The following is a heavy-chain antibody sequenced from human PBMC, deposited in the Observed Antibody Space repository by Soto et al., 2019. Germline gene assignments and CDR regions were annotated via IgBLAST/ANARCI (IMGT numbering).Heavy chain of an antibody. Sequence: PGGSLRLSCAAYGFTFSIYGMNWVRQAPGKGVEWVEVISYDRSNKYYADSVKGRFNISIDNSKNTLYLQMNSLSSEYTFVYYCSKEVWSGPMDVWGQGTTVTVSS. CDR1: GFTFSIYG. CDR2: ISYDRSNK. J-gene: IGHJ6*02. CDR3: SKEVWSGPMDV. D-gene: IGHD3-3*01. V-gene: IGHV3-30*18.